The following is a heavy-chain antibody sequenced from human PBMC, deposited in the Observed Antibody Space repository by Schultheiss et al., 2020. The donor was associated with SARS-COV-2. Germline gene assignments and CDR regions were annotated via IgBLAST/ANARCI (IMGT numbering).Heavy chain of an antibody. D-gene: IGHD1-26*01. J-gene: IGHJ3*02. CDR2: IYYSGST. CDR3: ARVGTSLGEYWELLPDAFDI. Sequence: GSLRLSCAVSGYSISSGYYWGWIRQPPGKGPEWIGSIYYSGSTYYNPSLKSRVTISVDTSKNQFSLKLSSVTAADTAVYYCARVGTSLGEYWELLPDAFDIWGQGTMVTVSS. V-gene: IGHV4-38-2*01. CDR1: GYSISSGYY.